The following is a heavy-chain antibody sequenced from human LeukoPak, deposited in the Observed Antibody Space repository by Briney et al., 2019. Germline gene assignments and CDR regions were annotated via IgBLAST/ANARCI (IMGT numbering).Heavy chain of an antibody. Sequence: SETLSLTRTVSRVSVSIYYWSWIRQPPGKGLEWIGYFSYSGSTNYNPSLKSRVTISVDTSKSQFSLNLISVTAADTAVYYCARGYYYDGSGYYWYFDLWGRGTLVTVSS. CDR1: RVSVSIYY. CDR2: FSYSGST. V-gene: IGHV4-59*02. J-gene: IGHJ2*01. CDR3: ARGYYYDGSGYYWYFDL. D-gene: IGHD3-22*01.